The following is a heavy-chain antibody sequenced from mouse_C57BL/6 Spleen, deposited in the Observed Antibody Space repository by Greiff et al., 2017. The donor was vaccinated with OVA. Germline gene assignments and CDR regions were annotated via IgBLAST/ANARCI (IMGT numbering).Heavy chain of an antibody. V-gene: IGHV5-9*01. CDR2: ISGGGGNT. CDR1: GFTFSSYT. Sequence: EVKLQESGGGLVKPGGSLKLSCAASGFTFSSYTMSWVRQTPEKRLEWVATISGGGGNTYYPDSVKGRFTISRDNAKNTLYLQMSSLRSEDTALYYCARPNWDWYFDVWGTGTTVTVSS. J-gene: IGHJ1*03. D-gene: IGHD4-1*01. CDR3: ARPNWDWYFDV.